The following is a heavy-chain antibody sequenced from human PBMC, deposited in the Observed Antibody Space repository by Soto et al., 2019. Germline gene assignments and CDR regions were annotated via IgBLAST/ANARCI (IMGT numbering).Heavy chain of an antibody. CDR1: GGTLNNHA. Sequence: QVQLVQSGAEVKQPGSSVKVSCKASGGTLNNHAINWVRQAPGQGLEWMGGIIPIFGTSNYAQKFQGRVTITADESTRTSYMALSSLRAEDTAVYYCVREKMREMATLLRDKWFDPWGQGTLVPGSS. J-gene: IGHJ5*02. CDR2: IIPIFGTS. D-gene: IGHD5-12*01. CDR3: VREKMREMATLLRDKWFDP. V-gene: IGHV1-69*01.